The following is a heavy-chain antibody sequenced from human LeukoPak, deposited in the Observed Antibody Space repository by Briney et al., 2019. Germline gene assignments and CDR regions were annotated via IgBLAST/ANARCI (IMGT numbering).Heavy chain of an antibody. CDR2: ISSSSSYI. J-gene: IGHJ4*02. CDR1: GFTFSSYS. Sequence: PGGSLRLSCAASGFTFSSYSMNGVRQAPGKGLEWVSSISSSSSYIYYADSVKGRFTISRDNAKNSLYLQMNSLRAEDTAVYYCARLYDILTGYLLYPLDYWGQGTLVTVSS. CDR3: ARLYDILTGYLLYPLDY. D-gene: IGHD3-9*01. V-gene: IGHV3-21*01.